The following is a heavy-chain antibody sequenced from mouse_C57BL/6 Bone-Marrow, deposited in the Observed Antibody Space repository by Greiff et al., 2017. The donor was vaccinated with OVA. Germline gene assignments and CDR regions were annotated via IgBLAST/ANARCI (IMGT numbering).Heavy chain of an antibody. CDR1: GYTFTDYE. J-gene: IGHJ4*01. D-gene: IGHD2-5*01. Sequence: QVQLQQSGAELVRPGASVTLSCKASGYTFTDYEMHWVKQTPVHGLEWIGAIDPETGGTAYNQKFKGKAILTADKSSSTASMELRSLTSEDAAVYYCTRGYSNYYAKDYWGQGTSVTVSA. V-gene: IGHV1-15*01. CDR3: TRGYSNYYAKDY. CDR2: IDPETGGT.